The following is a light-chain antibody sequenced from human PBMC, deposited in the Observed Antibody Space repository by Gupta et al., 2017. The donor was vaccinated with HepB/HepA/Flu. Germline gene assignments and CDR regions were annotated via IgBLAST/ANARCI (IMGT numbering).Light chain of an antibody. CDR2: SND. Sequence: QSVLTQPPPASGPPRKRVNISCSGSSSNTGSKVVNWYQQVPGTAPKLLIYSNDQRPSGVPDRFSGSKSGTSASLAISGLQSEDEADYYCAAWDNSLRGWVFGGGTKLTVL. J-gene: IGLJ3*02. CDR3: AAWDNSLRGWV. V-gene: IGLV1-44*01. CDR1: SSNTGSKV.